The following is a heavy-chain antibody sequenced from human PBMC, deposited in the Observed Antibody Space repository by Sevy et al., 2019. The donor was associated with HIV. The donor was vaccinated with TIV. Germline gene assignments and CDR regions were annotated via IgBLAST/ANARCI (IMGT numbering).Heavy chain of an antibody. D-gene: IGHD3-22*01. CDR1: GFTFSTYA. Sequence: GGSLRLSCKVSGFTFSTYAFHWVRQAPGKGLEWVSSISRSSTVYYADSVRGRFTISRDNVKNSLFLDMNSLRDEDTAVYYCAREAYYYDSREENWFDPWGQGTLVTVSS. CDR3: AREAYYYDSREENWFDP. V-gene: IGHV3-48*02. CDR2: ISRSSTV. J-gene: IGHJ5*02.